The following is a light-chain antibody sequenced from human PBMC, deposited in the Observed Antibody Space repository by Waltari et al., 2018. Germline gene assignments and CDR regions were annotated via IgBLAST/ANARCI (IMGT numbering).Light chain of an antibody. Sequence: EILMTQSPATLSVSPGESATLSCRASQSLSSNLAWYQQKPRQAPRLLIYGASTRATGIPARFSGSGSGTEFTLTISSLQSEDIALYYCQQYENWPLTFGGGTKVDIK. CDR2: GAS. CDR3: QQYENWPLT. V-gene: IGKV3-15*01. CDR1: QSLSSN. J-gene: IGKJ4*01.